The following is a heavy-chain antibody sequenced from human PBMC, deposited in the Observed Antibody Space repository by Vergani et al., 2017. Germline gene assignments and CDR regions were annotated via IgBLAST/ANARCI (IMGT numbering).Heavy chain of an antibody. J-gene: IGHJ4*02. CDR3: ARISGGGFDY. Sequence: EVQLVESGGGLVQPGGSLRLSCAASGFTFSRYSMNWVRQAPGTGLGWVSYISSSSSTIYYADSVKGRFTISRDNAKTSLYLQMNSLRAEDTAVYYCARISGGGFDYWGQGTLVTVSS. CDR2: ISSSSSTI. D-gene: IGHD3-10*01. V-gene: IGHV3-48*04. CDR1: GFTFSRYS.